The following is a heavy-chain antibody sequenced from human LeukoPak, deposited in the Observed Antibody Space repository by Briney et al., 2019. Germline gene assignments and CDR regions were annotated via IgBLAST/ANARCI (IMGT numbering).Heavy chain of an antibody. Sequence: GGSLRLSCAASGFNIGSYWMNWVRQGPGKGLVWVARISSDGKSISYADSVKGRFTISRDNSKNTPYLQMDSLRAEDTAVYYCASASSESYYWALDYWGQGTLVTVSS. CDR2: ISSDGKSI. D-gene: IGHD3-10*01. J-gene: IGHJ4*02. CDR3: ASASSESYYWALDY. CDR1: GFNIGSYW. V-gene: IGHV3-74*01.